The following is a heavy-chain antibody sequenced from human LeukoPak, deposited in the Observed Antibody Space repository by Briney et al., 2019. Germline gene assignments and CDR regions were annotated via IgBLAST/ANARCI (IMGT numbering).Heavy chain of an antibody. J-gene: IGHJ4*02. D-gene: IGHD3-10*01. Sequence: GESLRLSCTASGFTFSNFGKGLEWVSSISDNGGTIYHTDSVKGRFATSRDNSKKTLYLQMNSLRAEDTAIYYCAKDRAIRGGKGFDSWGQGTLVTVSS. CDR2: ISDNGGTI. V-gene: IGHV3-23*01. CDR3: AKDRAIRGGKGFDS. CDR1: GFTFSNF.